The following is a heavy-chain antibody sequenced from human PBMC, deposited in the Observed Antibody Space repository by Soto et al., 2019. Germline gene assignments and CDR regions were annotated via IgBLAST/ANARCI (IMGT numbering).Heavy chain of an antibody. V-gene: IGHV3-23*01. CDR3: AKAPFTVTDFDY. CDR1: GFTFSSYA. J-gene: IGHJ4*02. CDR2: ISGSGGST. D-gene: IGHD4-17*01. Sequence: EVQLLESGGGLVQPGGSLRLSCAASGFTFSSYAMSWVRQAPGKGLEWVSAISGSGGSTYYADSVKGRFTISRDNSKNTLYLYMHSLRAEDTAVYYCAKAPFTVTDFDYWGQGTLVTVSS.